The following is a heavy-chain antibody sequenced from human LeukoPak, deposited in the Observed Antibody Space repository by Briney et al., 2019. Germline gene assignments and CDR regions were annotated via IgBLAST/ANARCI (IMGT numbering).Heavy chain of an antibody. CDR2: IYYSGST. D-gene: IGHD6-13*01. CDR1: VGSISSYY. V-gene: IGHV4-59*01. CDR3: ARDLRAAAGATNWFDP. Sequence: SETLSLTCTVSVGSISSYYWSWIRQPPGKGLEWIGYIYYSGSTNYNPSLKSRVTISVDTSKNQFSLKLSSVTAADTAVYYCARDLRAAAGATNWFDPWGQGTLVTVSS. J-gene: IGHJ5*02.